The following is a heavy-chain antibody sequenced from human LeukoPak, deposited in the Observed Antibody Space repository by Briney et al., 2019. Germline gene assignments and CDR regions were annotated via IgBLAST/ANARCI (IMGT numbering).Heavy chain of an antibody. V-gene: IGHV1-2*02. CDR1: GYTFTGYY. CDR2: NNPNSGGT. CDR3: ARDEGLLWFGELW. D-gene: IGHD3-10*01. Sequence: ASVKVSCKASGYTFTGYYMHWVRQAPGQGLEWMGWNNPNSGGTNYAQKFQGRVTMTRDTSLSTAYMELSRLRSDDTAVYYCARDEGLLWFGELWWGQGTLVTVSS. J-gene: IGHJ4*02.